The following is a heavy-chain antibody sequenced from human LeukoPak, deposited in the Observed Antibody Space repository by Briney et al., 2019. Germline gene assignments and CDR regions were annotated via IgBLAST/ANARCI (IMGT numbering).Heavy chain of an antibody. J-gene: IGHJ3*02. CDR3: ARDRGGDYYDSSGYFHDAFDI. Sequence: SETLSLTCTVSGGSISSSSYYWGWIRQPPGKGLEFIGGMLYSGSTYYNPSLKSRVTISVDTSKNQFSLKLSSVTAADTAVYYCARDRGGDYYDSSGYFHDAFDIWGQGTMVTVSS. D-gene: IGHD3-22*01. CDR1: GGSISSSSYY. CDR2: MLYSGST. V-gene: IGHV4-39*07.